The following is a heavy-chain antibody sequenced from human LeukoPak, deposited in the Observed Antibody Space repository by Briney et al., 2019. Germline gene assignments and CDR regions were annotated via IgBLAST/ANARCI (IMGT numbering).Heavy chain of an antibody. CDR1: GYTFTGYY. CDR3: ARAFSSGWSNRGRGFDY. Sequence: ASVTVSCTASGYTFTGYYMHWVRQAPGQGLEWMGWISPNSGGTNYAQKFQGRVTMTRDTSISTAYMELSRLRSDDTAVYYCARAFSSGWSNRGRGFDYWGQGTLVTVSS. D-gene: IGHD6-19*01. CDR2: ISPNSGGT. V-gene: IGHV1-2*02. J-gene: IGHJ4*02.